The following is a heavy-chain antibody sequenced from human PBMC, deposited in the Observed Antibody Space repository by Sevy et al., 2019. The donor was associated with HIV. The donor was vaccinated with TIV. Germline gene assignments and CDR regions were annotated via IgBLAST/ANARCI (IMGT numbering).Heavy chain of an antibody. CDR1: GFTFTSYS. J-gene: IGHJ4*02. CDR2: ISKHSNYI. D-gene: IGHD3-10*01. V-gene: IGHV3-21*01. Sequence: GGSLRFSCAASGFTFTSYSMTWFRQAPGRGLEWVSSISKHSNYIYYASSVEGRFTISRDNAQDSLYLQMTSLRAEDTGLYYCARSTYYYASGTFRESDFWGQGTLVTVSS. CDR3: ARSTYYYASGTFRESDF.